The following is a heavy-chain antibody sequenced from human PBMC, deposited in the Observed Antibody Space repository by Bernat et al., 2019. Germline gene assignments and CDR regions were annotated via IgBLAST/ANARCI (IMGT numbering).Heavy chain of an antibody. CDR3: ARSLVADV. CDR2: ISTSGSTT. V-gene: IGHV3-48*03. CDR1: GFTFSIYE. D-gene: IGHD5-12*01. Sequence: EVQLLESGGGLVQPGGSLRLSCAASGFTFSIYEMNWVRRAPGRGLEWVSYISTSGSTTYYADSVKGRFTISRDNAKNSLFLQMNSLRPEDTAVYYCARSLVADVWGKGATVTVSP. J-gene: IGHJ6*04.